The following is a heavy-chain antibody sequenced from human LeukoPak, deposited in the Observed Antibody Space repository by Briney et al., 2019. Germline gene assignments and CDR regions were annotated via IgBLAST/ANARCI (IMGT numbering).Heavy chain of an antibody. D-gene: IGHD3-10*01. CDR3: AREGGSGSLSDY. CDR1: GYTFTGYY. J-gene: IGHJ4*02. CDR2: INPNSGGT. Sequence: ASVKVSCKASGYTFTGYYMHWVRQAPGQGLEWMGWINPNSGGTNYAQKFQGRVTMTRDTSISTAYMELSSLRSEDTAVYYCAREGGSGSLSDYWGQGTLVTVSS. V-gene: IGHV1-2*02.